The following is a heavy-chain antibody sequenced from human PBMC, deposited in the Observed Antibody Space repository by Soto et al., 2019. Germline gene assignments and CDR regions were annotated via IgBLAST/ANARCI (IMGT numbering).Heavy chain of an antibody. CDR2: INPNSGGT. Sequence: QVQLVQSGAEVKKPGASVKVSCKTSGYTFSAYYIHWVRQAPGQGLEWMGWINPNSGGTNYAQKFQGRVTMTGVTAVSPAYMELIGLTSDDTAGYYCARDLYCTGGRCYTRWFDPWGQGTLVTVSS. D-gene: IGHD2-15*01. V-gene: IGHV1-2*02. CDR3: ARDLYCTGGRCYTRWFDP. J-gene: IGHJ5*02. CDR1: GYTFSAYY.